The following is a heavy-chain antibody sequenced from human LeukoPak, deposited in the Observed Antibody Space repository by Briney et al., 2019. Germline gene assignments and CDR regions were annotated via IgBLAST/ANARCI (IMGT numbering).Heavy chain of an antibody. J-gene: IGHJ4*02. CDR3: ARGGIAAADIDY. V-gene: IGHV3-30*03. CDR2: ISYDGSNK. CDR1: GFTFSSYA. Sequence: GGSLRLSCAASGFTFSSYAMHWVRQAPGKGLEWVAVISYDGSNKYYTDSVKGRFTISRDISKNTLHLQMNSLRAEDTAIYYCARGGIAAADIDYWGQGTLVTVSS. D-gene: IGHD6-13*01.